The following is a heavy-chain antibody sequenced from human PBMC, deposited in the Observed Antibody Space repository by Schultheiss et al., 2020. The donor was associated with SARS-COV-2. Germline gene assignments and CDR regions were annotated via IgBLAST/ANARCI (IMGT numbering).Heavy chain of an antibody. CDR3: ARDRYWSGCRCYYEYDGMDV. Sequence: GGSLRLSCAASGFTFSSYGMDWVRQAPGKGLEWVAYISSSGSTIYYADSVKGRFTISRDNAKNSLYLQMNSLRAEDTAVYYCARDRYWSGCRCYYEYDGMDVWGQGTMVTVSS. CDR2: ISSSGSTI. D-gene: IGHD2-15*01. V-gene: IGHV3-48*03. J-gene: IGHJ6*02. CDR1: GFTFSSYG.